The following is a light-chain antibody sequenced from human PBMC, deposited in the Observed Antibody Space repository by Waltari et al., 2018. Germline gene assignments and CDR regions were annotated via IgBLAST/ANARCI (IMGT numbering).Light chain of an antibody. CDR2: AAS. CDR1: QSVSSH. Sequence: EIVLTQSPATLSLSPGERATLSCRASQSVSSHLAWYQQRPGQPPRLLIYAASTRATGVPARFSGGGSGTEFTLTISSLQSEDFAVYYCQQYRHWPLAFGGGTKVEI. V-gene: IGKV3-15*01. CDR3: QQYRHWPLA. J-gene: IGKJ4*01.